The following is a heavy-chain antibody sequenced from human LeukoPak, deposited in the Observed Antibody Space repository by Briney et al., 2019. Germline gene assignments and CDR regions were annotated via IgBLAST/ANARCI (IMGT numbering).Heavy chain of an antibody. CDR3: ARNWGSHAFDI. CDR1: GFTVSSNY. Sequence: GGSLRPSCAASGFTVSSNYMSWVRQAPGKGLEWVSVIYSGGSTYYADSVKGRFTISRDNSKNTPYLQMNSLRAEDTAVYYCARNWGSHAFDIWGQGTMVTVSS. CDR2: IYSGGST. D-gene: IGHD3-16*01. J-gene: IGHJ3*02. V-gene: IGHV3-66*01.